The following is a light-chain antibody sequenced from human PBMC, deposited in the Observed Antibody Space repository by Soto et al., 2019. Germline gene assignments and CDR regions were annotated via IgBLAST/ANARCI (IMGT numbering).Light chain of an antibody. J-gene: IGKJ1*01. CDR3: QQYNAWPPWT. V-gene: IGKV3-15*01. CDR2: GTS. Sequence: EIVMTQSPATLSVSPGERATPSCRASQSVSSNLAWYQQKPGQAPRLLIYGTSTRATGIPARFSGSGSGTEFTLTISSLQSEDSAVYYCQQYNAWPPWTFGQGTKVEIK. CDR1: QSVSSN.